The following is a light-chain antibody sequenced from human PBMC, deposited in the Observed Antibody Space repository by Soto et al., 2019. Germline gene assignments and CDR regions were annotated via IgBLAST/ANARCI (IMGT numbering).Light chain of an antibody. CDR1: QSVSNN. J-gene: IGKJ1*01. CDR3: QHYNYWPPKT. Sequence: EIVLTQSPGTLSLSPGERATLSCRASQSVSNNYLAWYQQKPGQAPRLPIYGAYTRATGIPARFSGSGSGTDFTLTISSLQSEDFAVYYCQHYNYWPPKTFGQGTKVDIK. CDR2: GAY. V-gene: IGKV3-15*01.